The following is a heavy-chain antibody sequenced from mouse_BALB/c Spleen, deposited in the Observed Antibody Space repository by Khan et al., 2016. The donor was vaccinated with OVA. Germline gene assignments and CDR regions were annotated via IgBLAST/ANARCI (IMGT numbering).Heavy chain of an antibody. CDR1: GFSLTNYG. Sequence: QVQLKDSGPGLVAPSQSLSITCTISGFSLTNYGVHWVRQPPGKGLEWLVVIWSDGSATYNSALKSRLSISKDNSKNQVFLKMNSLQTDDPAMYYCARQPYYHYYIMDYWGQGTSVTVAS. D-gene: IGHD2-10*01. V-gene: IGHV2-6-1*01. CDR3: ARQPYYHYYIMDY. J-gene: IGHJ4*01. CDR2: IWSDGSA.